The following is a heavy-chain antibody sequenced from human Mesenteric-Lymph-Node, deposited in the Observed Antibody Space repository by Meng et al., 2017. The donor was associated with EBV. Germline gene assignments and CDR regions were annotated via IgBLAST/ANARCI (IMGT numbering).Heavy chain of an antibody. CDR2: ISHSGTT. CDR1: GGSISSGGYS. CDR3: ARNSSVRGDDAFDI. Sequence: SCLAKLYTTLSLTCSVSGGSISSGGYSWSWIRQPPGKGLDWIGYISHSGTTYYNPSLKSRVTISVDRAKNQFSLKLSSVTAADTAVYYCARNSSVRGDDAFDIWGQGTMVTVSS. J-gene: IGHJ3*02. V-gene: IGHV4-30-2*01. D-gene: IGHD3-10*01.